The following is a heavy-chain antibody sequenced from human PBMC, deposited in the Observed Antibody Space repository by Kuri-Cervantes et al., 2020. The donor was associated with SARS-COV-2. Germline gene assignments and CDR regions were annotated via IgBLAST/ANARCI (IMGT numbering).Heavy chain of an antibody. Sequence: SGPTLMKPTQTRTLTCTFSGFSLSTSGVGVRWIRQPPGEALEWLELIYWDDDKRYSPSLKSRLTITKDTSKNQVVLTTTNMDPVDTATYYCARTMVRTWFDPWGQGTPVTVSS. J-gene: IGHJ5*01. CDR2: IYWDDDK. CDR1: GFSLSTSGVG. CDR3: ARTMVRTWFDP. V-gene: IGHV2-5*02. D-gene: IGHD3-10*01.